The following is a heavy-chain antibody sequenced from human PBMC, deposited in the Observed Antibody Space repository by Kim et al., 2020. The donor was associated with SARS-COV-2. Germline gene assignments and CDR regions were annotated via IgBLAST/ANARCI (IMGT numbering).Heavy chain of an antibody. D-gene: IGHD3-10*01. Sequence: SETLSLTCTVSGGSISSGGYYWSWIRQHPGKGLEWIGYIYYSGSTYYNPSLKSRVTISVDTSKNQCSLKLSSVTAADTAVYYCARVYSGRAFVGYYGSGSYAFFDYWGQGTLVTVSS. V-gene: IGHV4-31*03. CDR2: IYYSGST. CDR3: ARVYSGRAFVGYYGSGSYAFFDY. CDR1: GGSISSGGYY. J-gene: IGHJ4*02.